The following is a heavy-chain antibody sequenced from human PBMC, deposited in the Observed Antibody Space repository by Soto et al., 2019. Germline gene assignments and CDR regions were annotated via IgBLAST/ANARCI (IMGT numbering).Heavy chain of an antibody. J-gene: IGHJ4*02. CDR3: ASPYVYYGSGSSGDY. V-gene: IGHV4-34*01. CDR2: INHSGST. Sequence: DTLSLTCAVYGGSFSCYYWSWIRQPPGKGLEWIGEINHSGSTNYNPSLKSRVTISVDTSKNQFSLKLSSVTAADTAVYYCASPYVYYGSGSSGDYWGQGALVTVSS. D-gene: IGHD3-10*01. CDR1: GGSFSCYY.